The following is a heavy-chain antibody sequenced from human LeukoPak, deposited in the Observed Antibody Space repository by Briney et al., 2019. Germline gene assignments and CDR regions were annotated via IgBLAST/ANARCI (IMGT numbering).Heavy chain of an antibody. D-gene: IGHD1-26*01. CDR2: IYHSGST. J-gene: IGHJ4*02. V-gene: IGHV4-39*01. Sequence: SETLSLTCTVSGGSISSSSYYWGWIRQPPGKGLEWIGSIYHSGSTYYNPSLKSRVTISVDTSKNQFSLRLSSVTAADTAMYYCAKSGGYGLIDYWGQGTLVTVSS. CDR3: AKSGGYGLIDY. CDR1: GGSISSSSYY.